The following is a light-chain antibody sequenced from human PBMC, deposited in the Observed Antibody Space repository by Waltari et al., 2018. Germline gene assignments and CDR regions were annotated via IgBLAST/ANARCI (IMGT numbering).Light chain of an antibody. CDR2: AAS. V-gene: IGKV1-6*01. Sequence: AIQMTQSPSSLSASVGDRVTITCRASQGIRSDLVWYQQKPGQPPKLLIFAASMLQSGVPSRFSGSASGTDFTLTISSLQPEDFATYYCLQDYDYPLTFGGGTKVEIK. J-gene: IGKJ4*01. CDR3: LQDYDYPLT. CDR1: QGIRSD.